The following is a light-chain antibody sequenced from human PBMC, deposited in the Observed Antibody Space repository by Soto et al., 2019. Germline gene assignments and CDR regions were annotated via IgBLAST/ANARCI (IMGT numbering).Light chain of an antibody. CDR1: QSVTRF. Sequence: EIVLTQSPATLSLSPRERAALTCRASQSVTRFLAWYQQKPGQAPRLLIYDASKRATGIPARFSGSGSGTDFSLTIGSLEPEDFAVYYCQQSNYWPLTFGGGTKLEIK. CDR2: DAS. J-gene: IGKJ4*01. V-gene: IGKV3-11*01. CDR3: QQSNYWPLT.